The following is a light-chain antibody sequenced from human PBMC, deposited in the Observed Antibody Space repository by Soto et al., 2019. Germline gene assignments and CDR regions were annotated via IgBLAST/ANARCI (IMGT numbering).Light chain of an antibody. CDR2: AAS. V-gene: IGKV3-20*01. CDR1: QRSSSRY. Sequence: EIVWTQAPGTLSLSPGERATLSCRASQRSSSRYLAWYQQKSGQAPRLLIYAASSRATGIPDRFSGSGSGTDFTLNISRLEPEDFAVYYCQQYGSSPWTFGQGTKVEIK. CDR3: QQYGSSPWT. J-gene: IGKJ1*01.